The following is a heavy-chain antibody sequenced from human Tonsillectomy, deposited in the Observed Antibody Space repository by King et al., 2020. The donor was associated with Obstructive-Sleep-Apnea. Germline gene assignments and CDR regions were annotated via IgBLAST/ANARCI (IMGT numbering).Heavy chain of an antibody. CDR2: IYSGGRT. CDR1: GFTVGSNY. V-gene: IGHV3-66*01. CDR3: ARALGYCSGGSCYRYYYYFDL. Sequence: VQLVESGGGLVQPGGSLRLSCAASGFTVGSNYMSWVRQAPGKGLEWVSVIYSGGRTYYADSVKGRFTISRDNSKNTLYLQMNSLRAEDTAVYYCARALGYCSGGSCYRYYYYFDLWGRGTLVTVSS. D-gene: IGHD2-15*01. J-gene: IGHJ2*01.